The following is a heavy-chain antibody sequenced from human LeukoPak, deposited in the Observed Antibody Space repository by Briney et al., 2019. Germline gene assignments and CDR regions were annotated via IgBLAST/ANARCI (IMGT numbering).Heavy chain of an antibody. CDR3: ARLDYDFWSGYYTGYGDY. J-gene: IGHJ4*02. Sequence: SGTLSLTCTVSGGSISSSSYYWGWIRQPPGKGLEWIGSIYYSGSTYYNPSLKSRVTISVDTSKNQFSLKLSSVTAADTAVYYCARLDYDFWSGYYTGYGDYWGQGTLVTVSS. D-gene: IGHD3-3*01. CDR2: IYYSGST. CDR1: GGSISSSSYY. V-gene: IGHV4-39*01.